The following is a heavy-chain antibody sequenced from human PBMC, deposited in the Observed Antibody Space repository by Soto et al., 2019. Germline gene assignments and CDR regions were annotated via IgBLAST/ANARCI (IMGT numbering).Heavy chain of an antibody. Sequence: SLTCAVYGGSFSGYYWSWIRQPPGKGLEWIGEINHSGSTNYNPSLKSRVTISVDTSKNQFSLKLSSVTAADTAVYYCARGYDFWSGYLLDYWGQGTLVTVSS. D-gene: IGHD3-3*01. V-gene: IGHV4-34*01. CDR2: INHSGST. CDR1: GGSFSGYY. J-gene: IGHJ4*02. CDR3: ARGYDFWSGYLLDY.